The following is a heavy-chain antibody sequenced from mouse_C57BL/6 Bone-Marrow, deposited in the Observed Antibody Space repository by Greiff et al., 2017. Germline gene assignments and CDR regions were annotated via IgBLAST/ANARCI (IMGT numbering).Heavy chain of an antibody. CDR1: GYTLTSYD. CDR2: IYPRDGST. J-gene: IGHJ4*01. Sequence: QVQLQQSGPELVKPGASVKLSCKASGYTLTSYDINWVKQRHGQGLEWIGWIYPRDGSTKYNEKFKGKATLTVDTSSSTAYMELHSLTSEDSAVYFCARLRVYYGSSYAMDYWGQGTSVTVSS. V-gene: IGHV1-85*01. D-gene: IGHD1-1*01. CDR3: ARLRVYYGSSYAMDY.